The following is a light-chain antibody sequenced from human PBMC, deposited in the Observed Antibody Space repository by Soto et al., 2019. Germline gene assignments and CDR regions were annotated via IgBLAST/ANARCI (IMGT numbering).Light chain of an antibody. CDR3: QSKV. Sequence: QSVLTQPPSVSGAPGQRVTITCTGSSSNIGAGYAVQWYQQLPGTAPKLLIYGNNNRASGVPDRFSGSKSGTSASLAITGLQAEDEGDYYCQSKVFGGGTKLTVL. V-gene: IGLV1-40*01. CDR1: SSNIGAGYA. J-gene: IGLJ2*01. CDR2: GNN.